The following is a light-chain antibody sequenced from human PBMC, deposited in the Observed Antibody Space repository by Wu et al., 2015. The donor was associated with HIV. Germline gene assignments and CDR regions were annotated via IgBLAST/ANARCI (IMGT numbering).Light chain of an antibody. CDR2: KAS. CDR3: QQYESYPG. V-gene: IGKV1-5*03. Sequence: DIHMTQSPSTLSASVGDRVTITCRASQSISTWLAWYQQKPGKAPKLLIYKASNLESGVPSRFSGTGSGIEFTLTISSLQPDDFATYYCQQYESYPGLGQGTKVEIK. J-gene: IGKJ1*01. CDR1: QSISTW.